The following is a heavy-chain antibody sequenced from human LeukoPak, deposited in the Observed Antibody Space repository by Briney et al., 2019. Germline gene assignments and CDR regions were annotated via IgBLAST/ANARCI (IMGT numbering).Heavy chain of an antibody. CDR2: IYPDDSDT. Sequence: GESLKISCKASGYTFTNYWIGWVCQMPGKGLEWMGIIYPDDSDTKYSPSFQGQVTISVDESISTAYLQWSSLKASDTAIYYCARHEVGGDSSSGFEYYYYMDVWGKGTAVTVSS. CDR1: GYTFTNYW. V-gene: IGHV5-51*01. CDR3: ARHEVGGDSSSGFEYYYYMDV. J-gene: IGHJ6*03. D-gene: IGHD3-3*01.